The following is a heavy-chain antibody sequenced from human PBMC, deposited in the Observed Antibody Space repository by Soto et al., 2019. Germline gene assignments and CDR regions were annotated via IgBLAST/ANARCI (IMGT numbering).Heavy chain of an antibody. Sequence: PSETLSLTCTVSGGSISSGDYYWSWIRQPPGKGLEWIGYIYYSGSTYYNPSLKSRVTISVDTSKNQFSLKLSSVTAADTAVYYWALLAAAGRRAGLGGMDVWGKEPTVT. D-gene: IGHD6-13*01. CDR1: GGSISSGDYY. V-gene: IGHV4-30-4*01. J-gene: IGHJ6*04. CDR2: IYYSGST. CDR3: ALLAAAGRRAGLGGMDV.